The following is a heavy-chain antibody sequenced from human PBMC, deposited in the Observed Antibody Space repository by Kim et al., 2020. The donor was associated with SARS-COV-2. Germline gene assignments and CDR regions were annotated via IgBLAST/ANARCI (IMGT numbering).Heavy chain of an antibody. CDR1: GFTFTSSA. V-gene: IGHV1-58*01. D-gene: IGHD4-17*01. Sequence: SVKVSCKASGFTFTSSAVQWVRQARGQRLEWIGWIVVGSGNTNYAQKFQERVTITRDMSTSTAYMELSSLRSEDTAVYYCAADLLGDYGDYVAAFDIWGQGTMVTVSS. CDR3: AADLLGDYGDYVAAFDI. CDR2: IVVGSGNT. J-gene: IGHJ3*02.